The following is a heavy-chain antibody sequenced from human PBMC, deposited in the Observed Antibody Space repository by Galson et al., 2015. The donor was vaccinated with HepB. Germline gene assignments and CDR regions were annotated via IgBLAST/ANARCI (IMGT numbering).Heavy chain of an antibody. D-gene: IGHD2-2*01. V-gene: IGHV1-2*02. CDR3: AREPTDCSSTSCYEEDAFDI. Sequence: SVKVSCKASGYTFTGYYMHWVRQAPGQGLEWMGWINPNSGGTNYAQKFQGRVTMTRDASISTAYMELSRLRSDDTAVYYCAREPTDCSSTSCYEEDAFDIGGQGTMVTVSS. CDR2: INPNSGGT. CDR1: GYTFTGYY. J-gene: IGHJ3*02.